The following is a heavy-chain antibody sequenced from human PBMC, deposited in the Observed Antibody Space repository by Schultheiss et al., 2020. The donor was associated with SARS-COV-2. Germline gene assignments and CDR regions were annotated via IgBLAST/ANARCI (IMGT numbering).Heavy chain of an antibody. J-gene: IGHJ4*02. CDR3: ARYGAGYYPHFDY. CDR1: GGTFSSYA. Sequence: SVKVSCKASGGTFSSYAISWVRQAPGQGLEWMGGIIPIFGTANYAQKFQGRVTITADESTSTAYMELSSLRSEDTAVYYCARYGAGYYPHFDYWGQGTLVTVSS. CDR2: IIPIFGTA. D-gene: IGHD3-22*01. V-gene: IGHV1-69*13.